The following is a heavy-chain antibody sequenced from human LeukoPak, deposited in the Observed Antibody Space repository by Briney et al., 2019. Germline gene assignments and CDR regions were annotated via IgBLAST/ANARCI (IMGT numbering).Heavy chain of an antibody. Sequence: SVKVSCTASGGTFSSYAISWVRQAPGQGLEWMGGIIPIFGTANYAQKFQGRVTIIADESTSTAYMELSSLRSEDTAVYYCARGVVGATTGAYSFDYWGRGTLVTVSS. CDR2: IIPIFGTA. V-gene: IGHV1-69*01. D-gene: IGHD1-26*01. CDR3: ARGVVGATTGAYSFDY. J-gene: IGHJ4*02. CDR1: GGTFSSYA.